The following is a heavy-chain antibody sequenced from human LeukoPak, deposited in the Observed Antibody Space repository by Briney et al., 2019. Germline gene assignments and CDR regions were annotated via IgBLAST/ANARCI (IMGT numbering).Heavy chain of an antibody. CDR3: ARLASSSWPLYYYYGMDV. J-gene: IGHJ6*02. CDR2: MNPNSANT. Sequence: ASVKVSYKASGYTFTSYDINWVRQAPGQGLEWMGWMNPNSANTGYAQKFQGRVTMTRNTSISTAYMELSSLRSEDTAVYYCARLASSSWPLYYYYGMDVWGQGTTVTVSS. V-gene: IGHV1-8*01. D-gene: IGHD6-13*01. CDR1: GYTFTSYD.